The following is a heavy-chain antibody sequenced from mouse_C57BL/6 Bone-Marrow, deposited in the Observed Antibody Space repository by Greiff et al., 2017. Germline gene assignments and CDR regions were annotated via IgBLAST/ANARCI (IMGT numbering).Heavy chain of an antibody. CDR3: ARSRCKYVKFSY. CDR2: LYPYNDVS. J-gene: IGHJ3*01. V-gene: IGHV1-31*01. Sequence: VQLQQSGPELVKPGASVKISCKASGYSFTSYSMHWVKQSHGNILDWIGYLYPYNDVSSYNQKFKGKATLTVDKSSSTAYMELRSLTSEDSAVDYCARSRCKYVKFSYGGQGTVVIVSA. D-gene: IGHD2-14*01. CDR1: GYSFTSYS.